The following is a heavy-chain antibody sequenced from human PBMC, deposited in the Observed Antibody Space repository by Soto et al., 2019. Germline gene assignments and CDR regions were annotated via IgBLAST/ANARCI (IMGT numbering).Heavy chain of an antibody. V-gene: IGHV5-10-1*01. CDR3: ARHSGPYSSPSPLAS. CDR2: IDPSDSYT. Sequence: GESLKISCKGSGYSFTTYWISWVRQMPGKGLEWMGKIDPSDSYTNYSPSFQGHVTISADKSINTAYLQWSGLKASDTAMYFCARHSGPYSSPSPLASRGPGTLVTVSS. CDR1: GYSFTTYW. D-gene: IGHD6-19*01. J-gene: IGHJ4*02.